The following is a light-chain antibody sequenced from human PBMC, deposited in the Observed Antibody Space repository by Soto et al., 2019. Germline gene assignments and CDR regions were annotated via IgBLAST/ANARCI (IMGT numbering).Light chain of an antibody. CDR3: CPRGGSSPTYV. CDR2: EVS. J-gene: IGLJ1*01. Sequence: QSALTQPPSVSGSPGQSITISCTGNSSDVGSYNVVSWYQQHPGKAPKLMIYEVSKRPSGVSDRFSGSKSGNTASLTISGLQADDEADYPCCPRGGSSPTYVFGTGTKVTVL. V-gene: IGLV2-23*02. CDR1: SSDVGSYNV.